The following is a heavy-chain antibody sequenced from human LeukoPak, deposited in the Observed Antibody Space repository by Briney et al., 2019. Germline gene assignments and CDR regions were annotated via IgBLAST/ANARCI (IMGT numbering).Heavy chain of an antibody. V-gene: IGHV4-34*01. Sequence: SETLSLTCAVYGGSFSGYYWRWIRQSPGKGLEWIGEINDSGSTNSDPSLKSRVTISVDTSKNQFSLKLSSVTAADTAVYYCARVSRIVVVPAASYYFDYWGQGTLVTVSS. CDR1: GGSFSGYY. CDR3: ARVSRIVVVPAASYYFDY. CDR2: INDSGST. J-gene: IGHJ4*02. D-gene: IGHD2-2*01.